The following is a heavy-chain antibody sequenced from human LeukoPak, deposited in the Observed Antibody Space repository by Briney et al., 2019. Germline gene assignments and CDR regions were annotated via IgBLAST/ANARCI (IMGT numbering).Heavy chain of an antibody. Sequence: ASVKVSCKASGYTFTGHYIHWVRQAPGQGLEWMGWINPNSGGTNYPQKFQGRVTMTRDTSISTAYMDLSGLTSDDTAVYYCARESSIPAAGTVGNWFDPWGQGTLVTVSS. CDR2: INPNSGGT. CDR3: ARESSIPAAGTVGNWFDP. J-gene: IGHJ5*02. D-gene: IGHD6-13*01. V-gene: IGHV1-2*02. CDR1: GYTFTGHY.